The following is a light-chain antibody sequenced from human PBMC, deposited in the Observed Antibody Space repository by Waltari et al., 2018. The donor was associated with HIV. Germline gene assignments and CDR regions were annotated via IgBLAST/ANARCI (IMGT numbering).Light chain of an antibody. CDR1: SSDVGGYDY. CDR3: TSYVDGSSVI. CDR2: EVT. J-gene: IGLJ2*01. V-gene: IGLV2-8*01. Sequence: QSALTQPPSASGALGQSVTLSCTGTSSDVGGYDYVSWYQQHPGKAPKLLLYEVTKRPSGVPDRFSGSRSGNTASLTVSGLQAEDEADYFCTSYVDGSSVIFGGGTSLTVL.